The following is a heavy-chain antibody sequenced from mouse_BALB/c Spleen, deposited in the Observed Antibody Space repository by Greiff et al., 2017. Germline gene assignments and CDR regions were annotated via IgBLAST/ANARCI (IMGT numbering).Heavy chain of an antibody. CDR1: GYTFTSYG. CDR3: ARGGDNYVSFAY. J-gene: IGHJ3*01. V-gene: IGHV1-14*01. CDR2: INPYNVGT. D-gene: IGHD1-3*01. Sequence: VQLQQSGPELVRPGASVKMSCKASGYTFTSYGMHWVKQKPGQGLEWIGNINPYNVGTKFNEKFKGKATLTSDKSSSTAYMELSSLTSEDSAVYYCARGGDNYVSFAYWGQGTLVTVSA.